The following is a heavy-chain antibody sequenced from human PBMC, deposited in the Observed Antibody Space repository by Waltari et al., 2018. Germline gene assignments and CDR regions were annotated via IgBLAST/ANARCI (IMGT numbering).Heavy chain of an antibody. Sequence: EVQLVESGGGVIQPGGSLRLSGAASGFIVSTNYMSWVRQAPGKGLEWVSVIYNDGTKLYADSVKGRFTVSRDNSKNMVHLQMDSLRAEDTAVYYCATDGDGDCSLCLAQWGQGTLVTVSS. CDR2: IYNDGTK. CDR1: GFIVSTNY. V-gene: IGHV3-53*01. J-gene: IGHJ4*02. D-gene: IGHD2-21*02. CDR3: ATDGDGDCSLCLAQ.